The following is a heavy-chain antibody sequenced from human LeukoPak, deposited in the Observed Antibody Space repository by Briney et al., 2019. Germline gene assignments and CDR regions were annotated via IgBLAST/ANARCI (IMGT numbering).Heavy chain of an antibody. Sequence: GGSLRLSCAASGFTFSDYYMSWIRQAPGKGLEWVSYISSSGSTIYYADSVKGRFTISRDNAKNSLYLQMNSLRAEDTAVYYCARDLSSGYYYPTDYYYMDVWGKGTTVTVFS. CDR1: GFTFSDYY. V-gene: IGHV3-11*04. CDR2: ISSSGSTI. D-gene: IGHD3-22*01. CDR3: ARDLSSGYYYPTDYYYMDV. J-gene: IGHJ6*03.